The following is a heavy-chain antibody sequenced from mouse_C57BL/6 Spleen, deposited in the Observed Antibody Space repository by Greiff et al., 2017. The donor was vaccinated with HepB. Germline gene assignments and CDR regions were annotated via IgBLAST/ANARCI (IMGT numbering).Heavy chain of an antibody. V-gene: IGHV5-6*01. J-gene: IGHJ3*01. CDR1: GFTFSSYG. CDR3: ARPVEGAGFAY. D-gene: IGHD1-1*02. CDR2: ISSGGSYT. Sequence: EVHLVESGGDLVKPGGSLKLSCAASGFTFSSYGMSWVRQTPDKRLEWVATISSGGSYTYYPDSVKGRFTISRDNAKNTLYLQMSSLKSEDTAMYYCARPVEGAGFAYWGQGTLVTVSA.